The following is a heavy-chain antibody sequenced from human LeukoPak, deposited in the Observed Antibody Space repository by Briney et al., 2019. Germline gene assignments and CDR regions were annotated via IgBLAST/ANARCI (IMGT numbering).Heavy chain of an antibody. CDR2: ISTSTSYI. Sequence: GGSLRLSCAASGFTFSSYTMNWVRQAPGKGLEWVSSISTSTSYIYYADSVKGRFTVSRDNAKNSLYPQLNSLRAEDTAVYFCAREGLAFDYWGQGTLVTVSS. CDR1: GFTFSSYT. J-gene: IGHJ4*02. CDR3: AREGLAFDY. V-gene: IGHV3-21*01. D-gene: IGHD3/OR15-3a*01.